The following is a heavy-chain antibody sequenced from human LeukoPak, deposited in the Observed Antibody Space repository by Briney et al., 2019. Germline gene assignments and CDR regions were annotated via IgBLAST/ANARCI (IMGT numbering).Heavy chain of an antibody. CDR3: AKSPGQIQLDYFDY. CDR1: GFTFNNHA. Sequence: GGSLRLSCAASGFTFNNHAMSWARQAPGMGLEWVSTISGSGVTTYYADSVRGRFTISRDNSKTTLYMQLNSLRPEDMAIYYCAKSPGQIQLDYFDYWGQGTLVTVSS. D-gene: IGHD1-1*01. V-gene: IGHV3-23*01. J-gene: IGHJ4*02. CDR2: ISGSGVTT.